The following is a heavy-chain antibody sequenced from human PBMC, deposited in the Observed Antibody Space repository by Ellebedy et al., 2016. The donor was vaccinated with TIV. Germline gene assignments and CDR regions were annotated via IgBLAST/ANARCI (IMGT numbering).Heavy chain of an antibody. D-gene: IGHD5/OR15-5a*01. CDR1: GYTFTGNY. Sequence: AASVKVSCKTSGYTFTGNYIHWVRQAPGQGLEWMGWINPDSGGTSSAQRFQGRVTMTRDTSIGTAFMELSRLTSDDTALYYCARIVYGSSGFDYWGQGTLVTVSS. V-gene: IGHV1-2*02. CDR3: ARIVYGSSGFDY. J-gene: IGHJ4*02. CDR2: INPDSGGT.